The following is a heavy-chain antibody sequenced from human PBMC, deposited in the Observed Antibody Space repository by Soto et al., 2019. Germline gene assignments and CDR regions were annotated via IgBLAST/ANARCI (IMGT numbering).Heavy chain of an antibody. CDR3: AKASSSWPPSYVGMDV. CDR1: GFTFSSYG. Sequence: QVQLVESGGGVVQPGRSLRLSCAASGFTFSSYGMHWVRQAPGKGLEWVAVISYDGSNKYYADSVKGRFTISRDNSKNXLYLQMNSLRAEDTAVYYCAKASSSWPPSYVGMDVWGQGTTVTVSS. D-gene: IGHD6-13*01. V-gene: IGHV3-30*18. CDR2: ISYDGSNK. J-gene: IGHJ6*02.